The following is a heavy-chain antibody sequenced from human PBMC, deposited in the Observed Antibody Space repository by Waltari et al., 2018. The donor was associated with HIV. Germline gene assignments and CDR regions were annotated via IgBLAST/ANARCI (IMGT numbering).Heavy chain of an antibody. CDR3: ARGQGLGTFDC. D-gene: IGHD6-19*01. CDR2: IYHSGST. V-gene: IGHV4-38-2*01. CDR1: GYSISSGYY. J-gene: IGHJ4*02. Sequence: QVQLQESGPGLVKSSETLSLTCAVSGYSISSGYYWGRIRQPPGKGLEWIGIIYHSGSTYYNPSLKSRVTISADTSNNQFSLKVSSVTAADTAVYYCARGQGLGTFDCWGQGTLVTVSS.